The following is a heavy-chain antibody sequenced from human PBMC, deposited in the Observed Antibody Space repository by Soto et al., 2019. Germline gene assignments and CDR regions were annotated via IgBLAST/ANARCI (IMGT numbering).Heavy chain of an antibody. D-gene: IGHD2-2*01. CDR1: GYTFTSYD. Sequence: QVQLVQSGAEVKKPGASVKVSCKASGYTFTSYDINWVRQATGQGLEWMGWMNPNSGNTGYAQKFQGRVTMTRNTSISTAYMELGSLRSEDTAVYYCARGGDIVVVPAAMTWFDPWGQGTLVTVSS. CDR2: MNPNSGNT. CDR3: ARGGDIVVVPAAMTWFDP. J-gene: IGHJ5*02. V-gene: IGHV1-8*01.